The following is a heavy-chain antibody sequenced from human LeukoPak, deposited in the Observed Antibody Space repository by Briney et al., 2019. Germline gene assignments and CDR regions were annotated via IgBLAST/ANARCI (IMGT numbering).Heavy chain of an antibody. V-gene: IGHV4-59*08. CDR3: ARHVVPAASNWFDP. J-gene: IGHJ5*02. CDR2: VFYSGTT. CDR1: GGSISSNY. Sequence: PSETLSLTCTVSGGSISSNYWSWIRQPPGKGLEWIGYVFYSGTTNYNPSLKSRVTISVDTSKNQFSLKLSSVTVADTAVYYCARHVVPAASNWFDPWGQGTLVTVSS. D-gene: IGHD2-2*01.